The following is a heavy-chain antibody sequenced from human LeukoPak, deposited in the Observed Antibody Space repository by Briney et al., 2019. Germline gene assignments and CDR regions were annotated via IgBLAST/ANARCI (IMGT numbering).Heavy chain of an antibody. D-gene: IGHD5-12*01. J-gene: IGHJ6*03. Sequence: GGSLRLSCAASGFTFSSYWMSWVRQAPGKGLEWVANIKQDGSEKYYADSVKGRFTISRDNAKNSLYLQMNSLRAEDTAVYYCARVRIELGYGIVAIYYYYMDVWGKGTTVTVSS. CDR2: IKQDGSEK. V-gene: IGHV3-7*01. CDR1: GFTFSSYW. CDR3: ARVRIELGYGIVAIYYYYMDV.